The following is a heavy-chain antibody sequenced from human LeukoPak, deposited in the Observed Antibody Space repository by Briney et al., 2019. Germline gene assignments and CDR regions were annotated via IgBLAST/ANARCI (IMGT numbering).Heavy chain of an antibody. J-gene: IGHJ4*02. CDR2: ISSSGSTI. D-gene: IGHD6-6*01. Sequence: GGSLRLSCAASGFTFSDYYMSWIRQAPGKGLDWVSYISSSGSTIYYADSVKGRFTISRDNAKNSLYLQMNSLRAEDTAVYYCARDTYSSSSTIDYWGQGTLVTVSS. CDR1: GFTFSDYY. CDR3: ARDTYSSSSTIDY. V-gene: IGHV3-11*04.